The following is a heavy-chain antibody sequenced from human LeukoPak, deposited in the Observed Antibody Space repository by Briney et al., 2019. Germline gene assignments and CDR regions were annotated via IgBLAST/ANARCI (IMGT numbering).Heavy chain of an antibody. CDR1: GGSISSSSYY. CDR3: ARGSGPYCSSTSCYRGTFDP. CDR2: INHSGST. D-gene: IGHD2-2*01. V-gene: IGHV4-39*07. J-gene: IGHJ5*02. Sequence: SETLSLTCTVSGGSISSSSYYWGWIRQPPGKGLEWIGEINHSGSTNYNPSLKSRVTISVDTSKNQFSLKLSSVTAADTAVYYCARGSGPYCSSTSCYRGTFDPWGQGTLVTVSS.